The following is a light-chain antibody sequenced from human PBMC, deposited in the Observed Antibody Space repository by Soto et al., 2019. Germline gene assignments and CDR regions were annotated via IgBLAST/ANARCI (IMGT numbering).Light chain of an antibody. V-gene: IGKV3D-20*02. CDR3: QQRQYWPPIT. J-gene: IGKJ5*01. CDR2: DAS. Sequence: EIVMTQSPATLSVSPGERATLSCRASQSVSSSYLAWYQQKPGQAPRLLIHDASARATGIPARFSGSGSGTDFTLTISSLEPEDFAIYYCQQRQYWPPITFGQGTRLEIK. CDR1: QSVSSSY.